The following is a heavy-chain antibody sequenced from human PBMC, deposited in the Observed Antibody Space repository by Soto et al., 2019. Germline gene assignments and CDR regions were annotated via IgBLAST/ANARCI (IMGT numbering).Heavy chain of an antibody. V-gene: IGHV3-23*01. CDR2: ISGSGGST. J-gene: IGHJ6*02. Sequence: EVQLLESGGGLVQPGGSLRLSCAASGFTFSSYAMSWVRQAPGKGLEWVSAISGSGGSTYYADSVKGRFTISRDNSKNTLYLQMNSLRAEDTAVYYCVKGSSNHHHYYYYGMDVWGQGTTVTVSS. CDR3: VKGSSNHHHYYYYGMDV. CDR1: GFTFSSYA. D-gene: IGHD4-4*01.